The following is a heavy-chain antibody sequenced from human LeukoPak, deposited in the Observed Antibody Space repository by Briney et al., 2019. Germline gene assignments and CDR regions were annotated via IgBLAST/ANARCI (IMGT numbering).Heavy chain of an antibody. CDR3: ATDLAAAGTWLAHEL. V-gene: IGHV1-24*01. Sequence: ASVKVSCKVSGYTLTGLSMHLVRQAPGKGLEWMGGFDPEDGETIYAQKFQGRVTMTEDTSTDTAYMELSSLRSEDTAVYYCATDLAAAGTWLAHELWGQGTLVTVSS. J-gene: IGHJ4*02. CDR2: FDPEDGET. D-gene: IGHD6-13*01. CDR1: GYTLTGLS.